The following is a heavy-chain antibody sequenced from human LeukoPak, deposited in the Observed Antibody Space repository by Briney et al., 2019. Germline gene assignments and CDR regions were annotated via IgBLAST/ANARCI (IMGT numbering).Heavy chain of an antibody. Sequence: GGSLRLSCTASGFTSSNYGMHWVRQAPGKGLEWVAFIRYAGNNKYYADSVNGRFTISRDNSNNTLYLQMNRLRAEDTAIYYCAKVYYDDSGYLWYFDYWGQGTLVTVSS. CDR1: GFTSSNYG. V-gene: IGHV3-30*02. J-gene: IGHJ4*02. CDR2: IRYAGNNK. CDR3: AKVYYDDSGYLWYFDY. D-gene: IGHD3-22*01.